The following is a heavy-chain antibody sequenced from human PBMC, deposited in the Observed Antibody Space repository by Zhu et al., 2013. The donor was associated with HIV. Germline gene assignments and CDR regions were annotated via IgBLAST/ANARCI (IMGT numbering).Heavy chain of an antibody. J-gene: IGHJ4*02. D-gene: IGHD4-17*01. V-gene: IGHV1-69*17. Sequence: QVQLVQSGAEMKKPGSSVKVSRQASGGSFRSGTITWVRQAPGQGLEWMGGIIPVFGITNYAQRFQGRLTITADTFTTTVYMDLSSLRSEDTAVYYCARDYGDSGGWGQGTLVTVSS. CDR1: GGSFRSGT. CDR2: IIPVFGIT. CDR3: ARDYGDSGG.